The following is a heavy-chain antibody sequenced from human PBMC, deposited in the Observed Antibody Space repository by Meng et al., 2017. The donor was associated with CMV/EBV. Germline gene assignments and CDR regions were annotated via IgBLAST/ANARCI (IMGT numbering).Heavy chain of an antibody. V-gene: IGHV3-48*03. CDR1: GFTFSSYE. D-gene: IGHD3-22*01. Sequence: GESLKISCAASGFTFSSYEMNWVRQAPGKGLEWVSYISSSGSTIYYAVSVKGRFTISRDNAKNSLYLQMNSLRAEDTAVYYCARGEPGRYYYDSSGYSTKFDYWGQGTLVTVSS. CDR3: ARGEPGRYYYDSSGYSTKFDY. J-gene: IGHJ4*02. CDR2: ISSSGSTI.